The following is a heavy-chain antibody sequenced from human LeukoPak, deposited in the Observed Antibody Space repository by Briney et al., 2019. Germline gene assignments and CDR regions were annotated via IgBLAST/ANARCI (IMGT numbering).Heavy chain of an antibody. J-gene: IGHJ1*01. D-gene: IGHD4-17*01. CDR1: GFTFNTYW. Sequence: GGSLRLSCAASGFTFNTYWMSWVRQAPGKGPEWVANIKQDGGEKHYVDSVKGLFTISRDNAESSLYLQINSLRAEDTAVYYCARDFVYGDSLEYFQDWGQGTLVTVSS. CDR3: ARDFVYGDSLEYFQD. V-gene: IGHV3-7*05. CDR2: IKQDGGEK.